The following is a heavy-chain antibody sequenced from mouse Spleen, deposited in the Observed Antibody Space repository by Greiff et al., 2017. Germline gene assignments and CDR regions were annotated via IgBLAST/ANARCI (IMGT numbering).Heavy chain of an antibody. D-gene: IGHD4-1*01. Sequence: EVQLQESGGGLVQPGGSMKLSCGASGFTFSNYWMNWVRQSPEKGLEWVAQIRLKSDNYATHYAESVKGRFTISRDDSKSSVYLQMNNLRAEDTGIYYCTGLGRGYFDVWGAGTTVTVSS. CDR2: IRLKSDNYAT. V-gene: IGHV6-3*01. CDR3: TGLGRGYFDV. J-gene: IGHJ1*01. CDR1: GFTFSNYW.